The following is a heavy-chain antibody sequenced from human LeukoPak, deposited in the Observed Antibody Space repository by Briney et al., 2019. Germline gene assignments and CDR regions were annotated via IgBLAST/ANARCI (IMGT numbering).Heavy chain of an antibody. CDR1: GYSISSGYY. CDR2: IYHSGST. D-gene: IGHD3-22*01. J-gene: IGHJ4*02. CDR3: ARASYSYDISGWVPFDY. V-gene: IGHV4-38-2*02. Sequence: SETLSLTCTVSGYSISSGYYWGWLRQPPGRGLEWIGTIYHSGSTYYNPSLKSRVTISVDTPKNQFSLRLSSVTAADTAVYYCARASYSYDISGWVPFDYWGQGTLVTVSS.